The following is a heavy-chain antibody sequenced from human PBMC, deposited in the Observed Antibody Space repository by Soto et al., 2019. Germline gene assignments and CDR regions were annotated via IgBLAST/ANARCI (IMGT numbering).Heavy chain of an antibody. CDR3: ARDRVTATGGFYYYGMDV. Sequence: QVELQESGPGLVKPSETLSLTCTVSGGSVISGSNYWSWIRQPLGKGLEWIGYIYYSGSTNYNPSLKSRVTISLDRSKNQFSLQLSSLTAADTAVYYCARDRVTATGGFYYYGMDVWGRGTAVTVAS. V-gene: IGHV4-61*01. D-gene: IGHD5-12*01. J-gene: IGHJ6*02. CDR1: GGSVISGSNY. CDR2: IYYSGST.